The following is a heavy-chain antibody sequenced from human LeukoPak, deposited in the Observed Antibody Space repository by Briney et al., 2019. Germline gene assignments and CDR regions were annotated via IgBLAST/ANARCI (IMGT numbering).Heavy chain of an antibody. D-gene: IGHD5-12*01. V-gene: IGHV4-59*01. CDR3: ARDLGGYTLDAFDI. CDR2: IYYSGST. Sequence: SETLSLTCTVSGGSISSYYWSWIRQPPGKGLEWIGYIYYSGSTNYNPSLKSRVTISVDTSKNQFSLKLSSVTAADTAVYYCARDLGGYTLDAFDIWGQGIMVTVSS. CDR1: GGSISSYY. J-gene: IGHJ3*02.